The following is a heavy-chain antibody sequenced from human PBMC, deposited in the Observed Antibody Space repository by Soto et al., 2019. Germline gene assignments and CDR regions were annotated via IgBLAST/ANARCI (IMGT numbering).Heavy chain of an antibody. CDR1: GYIFTTSY. D-gene: IGHD1-26*01. CDR2: INASGGTT. Sequence: ASVKVSCKAPGYIFTTSYIHCVRQAPGQRLEWLGIINASGGTTTYAQKFQGRLTMTRDTSTSTVYMELSSLRSEDTAVYYCARDPSQLPGGYCGQGTLVAVSS. J-gene: IGHJ4*02. V-gene: IGHV1-46*01. CDR3: ARDPSQLPGGY.